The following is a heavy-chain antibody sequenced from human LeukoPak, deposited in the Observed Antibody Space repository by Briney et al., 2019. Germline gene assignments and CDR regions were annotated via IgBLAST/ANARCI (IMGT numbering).Heavy chain of an antibody. CDR1: GGSISSSSYY. CDR3: ARRTSRYYMDV. D-gene: IGHD2-2*01. V-gene: IGHV4-39*01. J-gene: IGHJ6*03. CDR2: IYYSGNT. Sequence: SETLSLTCTVSGGSISSSSYYWGWIRQPPGKGLEWIGSIYYSGNTYYNPSLKSRVTISVDTSKNQFSLKLSSVTAADTALYYCARRTSRYYMDVWGKGTTVTVSS.